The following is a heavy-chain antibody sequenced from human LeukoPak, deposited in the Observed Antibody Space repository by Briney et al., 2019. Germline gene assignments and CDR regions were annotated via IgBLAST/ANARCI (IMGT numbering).Heavy chain of an antibody. CDR2: ISSTSAYT. J-gene: IGHJ4*02. CDR1: GFPFTSGFTFSDYY. Sequence: GESLRLSCAASGFPFTSGFTFSDYYMSWIRQAPGKGLEWVSYISSTSAYTSYADSVKGRFTISRDKAKNSLYLQMNSLKAEDTAVYYCARDDMLERPSFDIWGQGTLVTVSS. V-gene: IGHV3-11*05. D-gene: IGHD1-1*01. CDR3: ARDDMLERPSFDI.